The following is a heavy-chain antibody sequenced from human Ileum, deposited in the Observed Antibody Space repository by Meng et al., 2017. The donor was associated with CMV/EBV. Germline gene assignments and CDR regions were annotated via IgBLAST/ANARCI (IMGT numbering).Heavy chain of an antibody. D-gene: IGHD6-13*01. CDR2: MRSKANSYAT. Sequence: GGSLRLSCVASGFSFSTFEMSWVRQAPGKGLEWLGRMRSKANSYATGYAASVKGRFTISRDDSKNTAYLQMNSLQTEDTAVYYCTFIYSSSGEGFDYWGQGTLVTVSS. J-gene: IGHJ4*02. CDR3: TFIYSSSGEGFDY. CDR1: GFSFSTFE. V-gene: IGHV3-73*01.